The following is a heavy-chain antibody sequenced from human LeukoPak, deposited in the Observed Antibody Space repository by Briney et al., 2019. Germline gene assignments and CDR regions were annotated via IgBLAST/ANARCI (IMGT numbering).Heavy chain of an antibody. CDR2: IKRDGSEA. CDR3: ARDFSSTSGY. CDR1: GFTFSSYG. J-gene: IGHJ4*02. Sequence: GGSLRLSCAASGFTFSSYGMHWVRQAPGKGLEWVANIKRDGSEAHYVDSVKGRFTISRDNAKNSLYLQMNSLRAEDTAVYYCARDFSSTSGYWGQGTLVTVSS. D-gene: IGHD2-2*01. V-gene: IGHV3-7*01.